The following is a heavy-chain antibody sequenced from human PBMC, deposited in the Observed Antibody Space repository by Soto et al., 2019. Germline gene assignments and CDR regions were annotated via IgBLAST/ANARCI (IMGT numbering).Heavy chain of an antibody. CDR1: GVPVTSDGYY. J-gene: IGHJ4*02. Sequence: PSETLSLTCTVSGVPVTSDGYYWSWLRQPPGKGLEWIGFIYYTGSTNYNPSLRSRVAMSLGTPKNQVSLKLDSLTAADTAVYYCARGSRNSGWYFKHWGRGALVTVS. D-gene: IGHD6-19*01. CDR2: IYYTGST. CDR3: ARGSRNSGWYFKH. V-gene: IGHV4-61*08.